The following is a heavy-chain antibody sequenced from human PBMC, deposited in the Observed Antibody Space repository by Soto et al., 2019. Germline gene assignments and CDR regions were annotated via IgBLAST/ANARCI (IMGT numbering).Heavy chain of an antibody. V-gene: IGHV5-51*01. CDR2: IYPGDSDT. Sequence: PGDSLKISCKGSGYSFTSYWIGWVRQMPGKGLKWMGIIYPGDSDTRYSPSFQGQVTISADKSISTAYLQWSSLKASDTAMYYCARHRYYGSGSKPNWFDPWGQGTLVTVSS. CDR3: ARHRYYGSGSKPNWFDP. D-gene: IGHD3-10*01. J-gene: IGHJ5*02. CDR1: GYSFTSYW.